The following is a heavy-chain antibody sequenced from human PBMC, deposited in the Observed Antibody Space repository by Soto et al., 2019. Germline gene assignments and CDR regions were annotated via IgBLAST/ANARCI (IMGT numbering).Heavy chain of an antibody. J-gene: IGHJ3*02. V-gene: IGHV4-39*01. CDR2: IYYSGST. CDR3: ARPWGRYCSGGSCSADAFDI. D-gene: IGHD2-15*01. CDR1: GGSISSSSYY. Sequence: SETLSLTCTVSGGSISSSSYYWGWIRQPPGKGLEWIGSIYYSGSTYYNPSLKSRVTISVDTSKNQFSLKLSSVTAADTAVYYCARPWGRYCSGGSCSADAFDIWGQGTMVTISS.